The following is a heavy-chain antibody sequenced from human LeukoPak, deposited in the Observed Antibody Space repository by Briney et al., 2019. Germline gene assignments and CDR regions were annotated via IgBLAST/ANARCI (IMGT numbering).Heavy chain of an antibody. Sequence: GGSLRLSCAASGFTFSSYSMNWVRQAPGKGLEWVSSISSSSSYIYYADSVKGRFTISRDNAKNSLYLQMNSLRAEDTAVYYCARDNWNDFTVDYWGQGTLVTASS. V-gene: IGHV3-21*01. CDR2: ISSSSSYI. J-gene: IGHJ4*02. CDR1: GFTFSSYS. CDR3: ARDNWNDFTVDY. D-gene: IGHD1-20*01.